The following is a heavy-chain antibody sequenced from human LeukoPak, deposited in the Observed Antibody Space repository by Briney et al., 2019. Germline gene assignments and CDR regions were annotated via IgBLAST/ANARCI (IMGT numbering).Heavy chain of an antibody. CDR3: ARDGLVVTACYYYYYGMDV. D-gene: IGHD2-21*02. V-gene: IGHV3-7*01. J-gene: IGHJ6*02. Sequence: PGGSLRLSCAASGFTFRNYWMGWVRQAPGKGLEWVANTKPDGSAEYYADSVKGRFTTSRDNANNFLYLQMNSLRAEDTAVYYCARDGLVVTACYYYYYGMDVWGQGTTVTVSS. CDR2: TKPDGSAE. CDR1: GFTFRNYW.